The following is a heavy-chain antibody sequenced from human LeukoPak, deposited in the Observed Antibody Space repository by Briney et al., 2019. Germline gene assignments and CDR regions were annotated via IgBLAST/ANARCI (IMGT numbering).Heavy chain of an antibody. J-gene: IGHJ5*02. CDR3: ARVTKDRALWFDP. CDR2: IYHSGST. Sequence: PSETLSLTCAVSGGSISSGGYSWSWIRQPPGKGLEWIGYIYHSGSTYYNPSLKSRVTISVDRSKNQFSLKLSSVTAEDTAVYYYARVTKDRALWFDPWGQGTLVTVSS. D-gene: IGHD1-14*01. V-gene: IGHV4-30-2*01. CDR1: GGSISSGGYS.